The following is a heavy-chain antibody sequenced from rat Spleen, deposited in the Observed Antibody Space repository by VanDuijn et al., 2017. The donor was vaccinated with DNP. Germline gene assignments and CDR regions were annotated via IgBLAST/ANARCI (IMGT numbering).Heavy chain of an antibody. J-gene: IGHJ2*01. CDR1: GFSLTSYG. V-gene: IGHV2-16*01. CDR2: IWSGGST. CDR3: VRSLTGSD. Sequence: QVQLKESGPSLVQPSQTLSLTCTVSGFSLTSYGVCWVGQPPGKGLEWIGGIWSGGSTDYNSALKSRLSISRETSKSQVLLKMNSLQTEDTAMYFCVRSLTGSDWGQGLMVTVSS. D-gene: IGHD5-1*01.